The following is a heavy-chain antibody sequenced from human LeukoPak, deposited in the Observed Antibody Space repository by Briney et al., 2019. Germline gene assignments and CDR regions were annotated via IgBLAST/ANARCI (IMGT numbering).Heavy chain of an antibody. Sequence: GGSLRLSCAASGFTFSSHGMHWVRQAPGKGLEWVAVISYDGSNKYYADSVKGRFTISSDNSKNTLYLQMNSLRAEDTAVYYCAKDQTYYYDSSGQWDPYYFDYWGQGTLVTV. V-gene: IGHV3-30*18. J-gene: IGHJ4*02. CDR1: GFTFSSHG. CDR2: ISYDGSNK. CDR3: AKDQTYYYDSSGQWDPYYFDY. D-gene: IGHD3-22*01.